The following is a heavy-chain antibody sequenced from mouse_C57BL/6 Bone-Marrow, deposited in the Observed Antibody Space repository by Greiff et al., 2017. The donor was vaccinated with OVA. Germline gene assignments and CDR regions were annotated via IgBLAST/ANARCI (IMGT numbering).Heavy chain of an antibody. V-gene: IGHV7-3*01. CDR2: IRNKANGYTT. CDR1: GFTFTDYY. Sequence: EVKLVESGGGLVQPGGSLSLSCAASGFTFTDYYMSWVRQPPGKALEWLGFIRNKANGYTTEYSASVKGRFTISRDNSQSILYLQMNALRAEDSATYYCARLDYSNYFDYWGQGTTLTVSS. D-gene: IGHD2-5*01. CDR3: ARLDYSNYFDY. J-gene: IGHJ2*01.